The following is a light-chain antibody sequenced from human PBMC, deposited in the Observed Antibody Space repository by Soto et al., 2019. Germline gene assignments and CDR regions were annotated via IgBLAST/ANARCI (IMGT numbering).Light chain of an antibody. J-gene: IGKJ1*01. CDR3: QQYYSLWT. CDR1: QNILYNSNNRNY. Sequence: DIVMTQSPDSLAVSLGERATINGKSSQNILYNSNNRNYLAWYQQKPGQPPKLLIYWASTRESGVPDRFSGSGSGTDFTLTISSLQAEDVAVYYCQQYYSLWTFGQGTKVEIK. CDR2: WAS. V-gene: IGKV4-1*01.